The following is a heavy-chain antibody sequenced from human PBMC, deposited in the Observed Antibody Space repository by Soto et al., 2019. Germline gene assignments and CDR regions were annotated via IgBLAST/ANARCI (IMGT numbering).Heavy chain of an antibody. Sequence: SETLSLTCAVYGGSFSGYYWSWIRQPPGKGLEWIGEINHSGSTNYNPSLKSRVTISVDTSKNQFSLKLSSVTAADTAVYYCARGNQYYYGSGSYYNNWFDPWGEGRMVTVSS. CDR1: GGSFSGYY. CDR3: ARGNQYYYGSGSYYNNWFDP. J-gene: IGHJ5*02. D-gene: IGHD3-10*01. V-gene: IGHV4-34*01. CDR2: INHSGST.